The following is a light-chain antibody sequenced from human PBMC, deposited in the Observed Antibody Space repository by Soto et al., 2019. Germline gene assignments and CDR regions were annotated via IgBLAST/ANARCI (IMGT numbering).Light chain of an antibody. Sequence: EIVMTQSPATLSVSPGERATLSCRASQSVSSNLAWYQQKPGQAPRLLVYGASTRATGIPARFSGSGSGTEFTLTLSSLQSEDFVVYYCQQYNNWPLTFGPGTKVDIK. J-gene: IGKJ3*01. CDR3: QQYNNWPLT. CDR2: GAS. V-gene: IGKV3-15*01. CDR1: QSVSSN.